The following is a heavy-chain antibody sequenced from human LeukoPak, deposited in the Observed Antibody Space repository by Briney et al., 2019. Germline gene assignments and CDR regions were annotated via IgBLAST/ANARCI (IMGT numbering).Heavy chain of an antibody. CDR3: AKSWIAAAPFDY. D-gene: IGHD6-13*01. CDR2: ISGSGGST. J-gene: IGHJ4*02. Sequence: GGSLRLSCAASGLTVSSNYMSWVRQAPGKGLEWVSAISGSGGSTYYADSVKGRFTISRDNSKNTLYLQMNSLRAEDTAVYYCAKSWIAAAPFDYWGQGTLVTVSS. V-gene: IGHV3-23*01. CDR1: GLTVSSNY.